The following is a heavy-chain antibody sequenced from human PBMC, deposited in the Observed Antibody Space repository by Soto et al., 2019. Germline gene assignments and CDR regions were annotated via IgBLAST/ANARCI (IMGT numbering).Heavy chain of an antibody. CDR3: AREGRVGGIDY. D-gene: IGHD6-19*01. CDR2: ISSIGVAT. J-gene: IGHJ4*02. CDR1: GFAFSIHE. V-gene: IGHV3-48*03. Sequence: LRLSCAASGFAFSIHEMNWVRQAPGKGLEWVSYISSIGVATYYADSVKGRFTISRDNAKNSLYLQMNSLRAEDTAVYYCAREGRVGGIDYWGQGTPVTVSS.